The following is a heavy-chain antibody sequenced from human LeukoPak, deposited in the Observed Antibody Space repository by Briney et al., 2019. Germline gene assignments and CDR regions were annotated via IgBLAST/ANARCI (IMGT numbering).Heavy chain of an antibody. D-gene: IGHD6-6*01. V-gene: IGHV4-39*01. Sequence: SETLSLTCTVSGGSISSNDYYWDWIRQPPGMGLGYIGSIYYSGTTYYHPALKSRVTISVDTSKNQFSLQLSSVTAADTAVYYCASHRGSSSLFQYWGQGPLVPVSS. J-gene: IGHJ4*02. CDR1: GGSISSNDYY. CDR2: IYYSGTT. CDR3: ASHRGSSSLFQY.